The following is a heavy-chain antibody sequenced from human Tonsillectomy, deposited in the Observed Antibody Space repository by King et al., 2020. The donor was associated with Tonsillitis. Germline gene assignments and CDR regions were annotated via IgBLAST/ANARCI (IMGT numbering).Heavy chain of an antibody. CDR3: ARVSRVDTAMVYYYYYYMDV. Sequence: VQLVESGGGLVKPGGSLRLSCAASGFTFSDYYMSWIRQAPGKGLEWVSYISSSSSYTNYADSVKGRFTISRDNAKNSLYVQMNSLRAEDTAVYYCARVSRVDTAMVYYYYYYMDVWGKGTTVTVSS. V-gene: IGHV3-11*05. CDR1: GFTFSDYY. D-gene: IGHD5-18*01. J-gene: IGHJ6*03. CDR2: ISSSSSYT.